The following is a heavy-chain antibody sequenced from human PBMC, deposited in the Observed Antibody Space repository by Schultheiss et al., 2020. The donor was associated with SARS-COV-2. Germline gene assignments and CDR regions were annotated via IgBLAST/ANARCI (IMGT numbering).Heavy chain of an antibody. CDR1: GFTFSSYG. CDR2: IWYDGSNK. Sequence: GESLKISCAASGFTFSSYGMHWVRQAPGKGLEWVAVIWYDGSNKYYADSVKGRFTISRDNSKNTLYLQMNSLRAEDTAVYYCAKDVPDIVGDDYFDYWGQGTLVTVSS. V-gene: IGHV3-33*06. D-gene: IGHD1-26*01. J-gene: IGHJ4*02. CDR3: AKDVPDIVGDDYFDY.